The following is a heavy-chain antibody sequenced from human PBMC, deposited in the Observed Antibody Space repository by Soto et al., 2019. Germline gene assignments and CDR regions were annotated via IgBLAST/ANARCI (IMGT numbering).Heavy chain of an antibody. J-gene: IGHJ5*02. CDR3: ARDGTIFGGVANWSDH. Sequence: PGGSLRLSCAASGFTFSSYWMSWVRQGPGKGLEWVANIKQDGSEKYYVDSVKGRFTISRDNAKNSLYQQMNSLRAEDTAVYYCARDGTIFGGVANWSDHWGQGTLVPVSS. V-gene: IGHV3-7*01. CDR1: GFTFSSYW. D-gene: IGHD3-3*01. CDR2: IKQDGSEK.